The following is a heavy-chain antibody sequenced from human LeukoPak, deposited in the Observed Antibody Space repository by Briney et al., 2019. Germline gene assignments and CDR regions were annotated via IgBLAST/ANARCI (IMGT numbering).Heavy chain of an antibody. CDR1: GYTFTGYY. CDR3: GTLLSNGPFDY. V-gene: IGHV1-2*02. J-gene: IGHJ4*02. CDR2: IYPNSGAT. Sequence: SVKVSCKASGYTFTGYYIHWVRQAPGQGLEWMGWIYPNSGATKYAQKFQGRVSTTRDTSISTAYMELSGLRSDDTAVYYCGTLLSNGPFDYWGQGSLVTVSS.